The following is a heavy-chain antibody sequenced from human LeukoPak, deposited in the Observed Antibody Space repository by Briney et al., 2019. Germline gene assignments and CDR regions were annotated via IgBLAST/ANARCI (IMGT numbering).Heavy chain of an antibody. CDR2: IDWDNDK. D-gene: IGHD3-22*01. V-gene: IGHV2-70*04. J-gene: IGHJ4*02. CDR3: ARTYDRSGYLFDY. CDR1: GFSLSTSAMR. Sequence: KESGPALVKPTQTLTLTCTFSGFSLSTSAMRVSWIRQPPGKALEWLARIDWDNDKFYKTSLETRLTISKDPSKNQVVLTMTSMDPVDTATYYCARTYDRSGYLFDYWGQGTLVTVSS.